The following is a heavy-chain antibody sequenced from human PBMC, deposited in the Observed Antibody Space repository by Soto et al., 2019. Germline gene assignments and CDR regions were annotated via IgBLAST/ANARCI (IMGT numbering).Heavy chain of an antibody. CDR2: INPKSGGT. V-gene: IGHV1-2*04. J-gene: IGHJ6*02. D-gene: IGHD2-8*01. CDR3: ARGHSTDCSNGVCSFFYNHEMDV. CDR1: GYSFTEYH. Sequence: GASVTVSCKASGYSFTEYHIHWVRQAPGQGLEWLGRINPKSGGTSTAQKFQGWVTMTRDRSISTVYMELTRLRSDDTAVYFCARGHSTDCSNGVCSFFYNHEMDVWGQGTTVTVS.